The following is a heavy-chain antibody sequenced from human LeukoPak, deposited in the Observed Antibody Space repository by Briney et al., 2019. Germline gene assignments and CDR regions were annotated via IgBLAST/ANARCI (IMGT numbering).Heavy chain of an antibody. Sequence: SQTRSLTCAIAADSVSSNSAAWNWIRQSPSRCLEWLGRTYYRSKWYNDYAASVESRITINPDTSKNQFSLQLNAVTPEDTAVSYCTRVSERAVGYWGQGTVVTVSS. CDR3: TRVSERAVGY. J-gene: IGHJ4*02. CDR2: TYYRSKWYN. CDR1: ADSVSSNSAA. V-gene: IGHV6-1*01.